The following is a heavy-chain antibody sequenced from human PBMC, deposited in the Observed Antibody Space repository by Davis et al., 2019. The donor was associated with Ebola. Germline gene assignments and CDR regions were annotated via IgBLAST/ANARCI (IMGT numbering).Heavy chain of an antibody. CDR3: ARERGPYCGGDCYPVDY. CDR2: ITGSGGST. CDR1: GFTFSSYA. V-gene: IGHV3-23*01. D-gene: IGHD2-21*02. Sequence: PGGSLRLSCAASGFTFSSYAMTWVRQAPGKGLEWVSTITGSGGSTYYADSVKGRFTISRDNFKDTLDLQMDSLRAEDTAVYYCARERGPYCGGDCYPVDYWGQGTLVTVSS. J-gene: IGHJ4*02.